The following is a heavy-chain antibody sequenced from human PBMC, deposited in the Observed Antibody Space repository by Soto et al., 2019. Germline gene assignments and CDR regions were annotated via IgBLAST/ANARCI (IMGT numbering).Heavy chain of an antibody. V-gene: IGHV1-18*01. CDR3: ARGARFRVYDSSGYNI. CDR2: ISAYNGNT. Sequence: QVQLVQSGAEVKKPGASVKVSCKASGYTFTSYGISWVRQAPGQGLDWMGWISAYNGNTNYAQKLQGRVTMPTDNSTSTGYMELRSLRSDDTAVYYCARGARFRVYDSSGYNIWGQGTMVTVSS. D-gene: IGHD3-22*01. J-gene: IGHJ3*02. CDR1: GYTFTSYG.